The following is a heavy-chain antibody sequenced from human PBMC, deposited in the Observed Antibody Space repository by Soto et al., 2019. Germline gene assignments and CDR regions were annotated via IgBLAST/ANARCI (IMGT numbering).Heavy chain of an antibody. V-gene: IGHV1-3*01. CDR1: GYTFTSYA. Sequence: ASVKVSCKASGYTFTSYAMHWVRQAPGQRLEWMGWINAGNGNTKYSQKFQGRVTITRDTSASTAYMELSSLRSEDTAVYYCAREEGVVVPAARYNWFDPWGQGTLVTVSS. CDR2: INAGNGNT. J-gene: IGHJ5*02. CDR3: AREEGVVVPAARYNWFDP. D-gene: IGHD2-2*01.